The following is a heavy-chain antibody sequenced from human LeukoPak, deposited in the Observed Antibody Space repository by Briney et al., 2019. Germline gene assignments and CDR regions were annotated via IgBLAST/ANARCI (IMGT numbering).Heavy chain of an antibody. CDR3: ARGGYSYGYSYYYYGMDV. CDR1: GGSFSGYY. V-gene: IGHV4-34*01. CDR2: INHSGST. D-gene: IGHD5-18*01. Sequence: SETLSLTCAVYGGSFSGYYWSWIRQPPGKGLEWIGEINHSGSTNYNPSLKSRVTISVDTSKNQFSLKLSSVAAADTAVYYCARGGYSYGYSYYYYGMDVWGQGTTVTVSS. J-gene: IGHJ6*02.